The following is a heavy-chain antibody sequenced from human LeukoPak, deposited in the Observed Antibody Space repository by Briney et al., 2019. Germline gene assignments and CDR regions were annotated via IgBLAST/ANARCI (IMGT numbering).Heavy chain of an antibody. Sequence: GGSLRLSCAASGFTFSNYNMNWVRQAPGKAMEWVSSITSSGAYNFYADSVRGRFTISRDNAKNSLYLQMDSLGPEDTAVYYCARDPYSGNYGNYYYYYMDVWGKGTTVTISS. D-gene: IGHD1-26*01. J-gene: IGHJ6*03. CDR1: GFTFSNYN. CDR3: ARDPYSGNYGNYYYYYMDV. CDR2: ITSSGAYN. V-gene: IGHV3-21*01.